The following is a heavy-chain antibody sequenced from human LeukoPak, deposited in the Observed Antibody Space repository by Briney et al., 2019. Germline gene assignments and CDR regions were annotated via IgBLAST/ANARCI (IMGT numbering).Heavy chain of an antibody. CDR1: GFTFSSYA. J-gene: IGHJ4*02. D-gene: IGHD3-16*01. Sequence: PGGSLRLSCAASGFTFSSYAMHWVRQAPGKGLEWVAVISYDGSNKYYADSVKGRFTISRDNSKNTLYLQMNSLRAEDTAVYYCARDESQIRLGELWLYDAFDYWGQGTLVTVSS. V-gene: IGHV3-30*04. CDR3: ARDESQIRLGELWLYDAFDY. CDR2: ISYDGSNK.